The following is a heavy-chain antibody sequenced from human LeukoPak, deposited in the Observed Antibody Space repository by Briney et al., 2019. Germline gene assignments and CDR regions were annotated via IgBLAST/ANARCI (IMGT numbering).Heavy chain of an antibody. CDR2: INPNSGST. CDR1: GYSFTHNY. CDR3: ARGASYYASGSFYP. V-gene: IGHV1-2*02. J-gene: IGHJ5*02. D-gene: IGHD3-10*01. Sequence: ASVKVSCKASGYSFTHNYIFWIRQAPGQGLDWMGWINPNSGSTRYAQKFEGRVIMTKDTSINTVYLDLSSLTSDDTAVYYCARGASYYASGSFYPWGQGTLVTVSS.